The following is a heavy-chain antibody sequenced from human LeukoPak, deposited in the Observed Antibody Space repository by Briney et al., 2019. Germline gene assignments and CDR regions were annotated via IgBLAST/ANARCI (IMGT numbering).Heavy chain of an antibody. Sequence: PRGSLRLSCAASGFTFTSYWMHWVRQAPGQGLVWVSRINSDGSSTSYADSVKGRFTISRDNAKNTLYLQMNSLRAEDTAVYYCARDPRYFDYWGQGTLVTVSS. CDR1: GFTFTSYW. CDR3: ARDPRYFDY. J-gene: IGHJ4*02. D-gene: IGHD1-14*01. CDR2: INSDGSST. V-gene: IGHV3-74*01.